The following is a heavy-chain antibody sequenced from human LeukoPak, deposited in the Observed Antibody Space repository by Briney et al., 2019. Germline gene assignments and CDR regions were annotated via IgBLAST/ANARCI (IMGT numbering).Heavy chain of an antibody. CDR3: AKGNDIGGYYYPHFDY. V-gene: IGHV3-30*18. CDR2: ISSDGNNK. J-gene: IGHJ4*02. Sequence: GGSLRLSCSASGFTFSSYGMHGVGQAPARGLEGVAVISSDGNNKNYVDSVKDRFTFSRDNSKNTLYLQMNSLRAEDTAVYYCAKGNDIGGYYYPHFDYWGQGTLVTVSS. CDR1: GFTFSSYG. D-gene: IGHD3-22*01.